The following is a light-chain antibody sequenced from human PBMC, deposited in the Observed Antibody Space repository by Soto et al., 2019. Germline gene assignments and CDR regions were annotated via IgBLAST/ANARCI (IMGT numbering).Light chain of an antibody. CDR3: QQFGNSRYT. CDR1: QSLNSDY. V-gene: IGKV3-20*01. Sequence: EIVLTQSPGTLSLSPGETATLSCRASQSLNSDYLAWYQQIPGQAPRVLISGASTRAAGIPDRFSGSGSGTDFTLTITRLEPEDFAVYYCQQFGNSRYTFGQGTKLEIK. CDR2: GAS. J-gene: IGKJ2*01.